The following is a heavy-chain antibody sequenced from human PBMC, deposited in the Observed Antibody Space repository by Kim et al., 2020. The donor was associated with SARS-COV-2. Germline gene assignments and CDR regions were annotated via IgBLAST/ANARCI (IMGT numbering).Heavy chain of an antibody. CDR3: ARGGHSLYYYRSGAAFDV. Sequence: GGSLRLSCAASGFTFSMYDMHWVRQTPGKGLEWVSSIGTASDSYYSASVQGRFVISRDNAKNSVHLHMYSLGVGDTAIYYCARGGHSLYYYRSGAAFDVWGQGTTGAVSS. J-gene: IGHJ3*01. CDR1: GFTFSMYD. CDR2: IGTASDS. V-gene: IGHV3-13*01. D-gene: IGHD3-10*01.